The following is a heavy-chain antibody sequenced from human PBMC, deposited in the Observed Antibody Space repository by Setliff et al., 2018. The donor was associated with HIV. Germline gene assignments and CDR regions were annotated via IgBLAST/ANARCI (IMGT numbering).Heavy chain of an antibody. J-gene: IGHJ4*02. V-gene: IGHV1-2*06. CDR1: GYTFTGYY. Sequence: ASVKVSCKASGYTFTGYYMHWVRQAPGQGLEWMGRINPNSGGTNYAQKFQGRVTMTRDTSMNTAYMELSRLRSDDTAVYYCARTPEDYDQYFFDRWGQGTLVTVSS. CDR2: INPNSGGT. D-gene: IGHD3-22*01. CDR3: ARTPEDYDQYFFDR.